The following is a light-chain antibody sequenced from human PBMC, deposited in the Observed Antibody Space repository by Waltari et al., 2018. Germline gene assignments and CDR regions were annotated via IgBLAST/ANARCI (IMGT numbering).Light chain of an antibody. CDR3: QRYNNGGKT. CDR2: HAS. CDR1: QSVSSS. J-gene: IGKJ2*01. Sequence: IVMTQSPATLSVSPGERATLSRRASQSVSSSLAWYQQKPGQAPRLIIYHASTRATGVPTRFSGSGSGTEFTLTISSLQSEDFAVYYCQRYNNGGKTFGPGTKLEIK. V-gene: IGKV3-15*01.